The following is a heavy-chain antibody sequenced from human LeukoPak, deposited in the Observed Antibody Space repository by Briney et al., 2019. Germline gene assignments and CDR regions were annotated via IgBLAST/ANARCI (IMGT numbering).Heavy chain of an antibody. CDR2: ISGSGGST. V-gene: IGHV3-23*01. D-gene: IGHD6-13*01. CDR1: GFTFSSYA. CDR3: AKDMVGSSWYNLFDY. Sequence: GGSLRPSCAASGFTFSSYAMSWVRQAPGKGLEWVSAISGSGGSTYYADSVKGRFTISRDNSKNTLYLQMNSLRAEDTAVYYCAKDMVGSSWYNLFDYWGQGTLVTVSS. J-gene: IGHJ4*02.